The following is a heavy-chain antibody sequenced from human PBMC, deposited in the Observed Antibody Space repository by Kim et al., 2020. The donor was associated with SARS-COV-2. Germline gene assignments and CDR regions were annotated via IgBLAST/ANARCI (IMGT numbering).Heavy chain of an antibody. J-gene: IGHJ6*02. CDR3: ASGYNWNYFRSWGMDV. D-gene: IGHD1-7*01. V-gene: IGHV4-39*07. Sequence: SLKSRVTISVDTSKNQFSLKLSSVTAADTAVYYCASGYNWNYFRSWGMDVWGQGTTVTVSS.